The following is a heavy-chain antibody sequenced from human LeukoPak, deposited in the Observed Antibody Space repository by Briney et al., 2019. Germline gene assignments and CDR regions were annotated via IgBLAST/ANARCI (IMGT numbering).Heavy chain of an antibody. D-gene: IGHD5-18*01. CDR3: AREAGTQLWYFFDY. J-gene: IGHJ4*02. CDR1: GFTFSSYS. Sequence: GGSLRLSCAASGFTFSSYSMNWVRQAPGKGLEWVSSISSSSSYIYYADSVKGRFTISRDNAKNSLYLQMNSLRAEDTAVYYCAREAGTQLWYFFDYWGQGTLVTVSS. V-gene: IGHV3-21*01. CDR2: ISSSSSYI.